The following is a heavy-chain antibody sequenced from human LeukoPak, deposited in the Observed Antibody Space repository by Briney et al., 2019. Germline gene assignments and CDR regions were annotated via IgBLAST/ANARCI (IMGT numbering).Heavy chain of an antibody. D-gene: IGHD3-10*01. CDR3: AKTGYTMVRGASPPDY. J-gene: IGHJ4*02. CDR2: ISGSGGST. CDR1: GFTFSSYA. Sequence: GGSLRLSCAASGFTFSSYAMSWVRQAPGKGLEWVSTISGSGGSTYYADSVKGRFTISRDNSKNTLYLQMNSLRAEDTAAYYCAKTGYTMVRGASPPDYWGQGTLVTVSS. V-gene: IGHV3-23*01.